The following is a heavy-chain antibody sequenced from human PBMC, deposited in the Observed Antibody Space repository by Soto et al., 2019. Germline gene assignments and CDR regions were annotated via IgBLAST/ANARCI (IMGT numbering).Heavy chain of an antibody. J-gene: IGHJ4*02. CDR1: GFTFGDYA. Sequence: GGSLRLSCTASGFTFGDYAMSWFRQAPGKGLEWVGFIRSKAYGGTTEYAASVKGRFTISRDDSKSIAYLQMNSLKTEDTAVYYCTRVLASPYYDFWSGYYVACYFDYWGQGTLVTSPQ. D-gene: IGHD3-3*01. CDR2: IRSKAYGGTT. CDR3: TRVLASPYYDFWSGYYVACYFDY. V-gene: IGHV3-49*03.